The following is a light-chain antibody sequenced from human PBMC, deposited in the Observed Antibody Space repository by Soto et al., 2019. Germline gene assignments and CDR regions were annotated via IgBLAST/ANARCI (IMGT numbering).Light chain of an antibody. CDR1: SSNIGSNF. CDR2: KTN. J-gene: IGLJ2*01. Sequence: QSVLTQPPSASGTPGQRITISCFGSSSNIGSNFVYWYQQLPGTAPKLLIYKTNQRPSGVPDRFSGSKSGTSASLAISGLRSEDEAEYQCAAWDDSLNGVIFGGGTKVTVL. CDR3: AAWDDSLNGVI. V-gene: IGLV1-47*01.